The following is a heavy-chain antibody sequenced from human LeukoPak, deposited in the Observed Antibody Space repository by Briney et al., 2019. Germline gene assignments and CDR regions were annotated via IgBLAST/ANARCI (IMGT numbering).Heavy chain of an antibody. CDR2: ISAYNGNT. D-gene: IGHD2-15*01. CDR1: GYTFTSYG. Sequence: ASVKVSCKASGYTFTSYGISWVRQAPGQGLEWMGWISAYNGNTNYVQKLQGRVTMTTDTSTSTAYMELRSLRSDDTAVYYCARDPEDIVVVVAATPPLDYWGQGTLVTVSS. J-gene: IGHJ4*02. CDR3: ARDPEDIVVVVAATPPLDY. V-gene: IGHV1-18*04.